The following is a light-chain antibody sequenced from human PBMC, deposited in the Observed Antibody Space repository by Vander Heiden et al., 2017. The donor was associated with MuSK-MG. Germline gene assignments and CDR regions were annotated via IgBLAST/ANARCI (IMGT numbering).Light chain of an antibody. CDR1: QSVSSK. J-gene: IGKJ1*01. CDR3: QQYQNWPVGT. V-gene: IGKV3-15*01. Sequence: EIVLPQSPDTLSMSPGERATLSCRASQSVSSKLAWYQQKPGQEPRLLIYGASTRTAGIPARFSGSGSGTEFTLTISRLQSEDFAVYYCQQYQNWPVGTFGQGTKVEI. CDR2: GAS.